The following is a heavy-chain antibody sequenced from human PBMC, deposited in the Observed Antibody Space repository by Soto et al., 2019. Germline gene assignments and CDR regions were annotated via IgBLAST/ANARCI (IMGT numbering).Heavy chain of an antibody. Sequence: SETLPLTCTVSGGSISSYYWSWIRQPPGKGLGWIGYIYYSGSTNYNPSLKSRVTISVDTSKNQFSLKLSSVTAADTAVYYCARAWLAVAGPYYFDYWGQGTLVTVSS. D-gene: IGHD6-19*01. CDR2: IYYSGST. V-gene: IGHV4-59*01. J-gene: IGHJ4*02. CDR1: GGSISSYY. CDR3: ARAWLAVAGPYYFDY.